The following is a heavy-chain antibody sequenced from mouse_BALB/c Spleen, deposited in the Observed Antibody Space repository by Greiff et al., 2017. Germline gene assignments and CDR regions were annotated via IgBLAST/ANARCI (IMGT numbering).Heavy chain of an antibody. D-gene: IGHD2-4*01. CDR3: ARSTMITTDWYFDV. Sequence: VQLQQSGAELVKPGASVKLSCTASGFNIKDTYMHWVKQRPEQGLEWIGRIDPANGNTKYDPKFQGKATITADTSSNTAYLQLSSLTSEDTAVYYCARSTMITTDWYFDVWGAGTTVTVSS. V-gene: IGHV14-3*02. J-gene: IGHJ1*01. CDR2: IDPANGNT. CDR1: GFNIKDTY.